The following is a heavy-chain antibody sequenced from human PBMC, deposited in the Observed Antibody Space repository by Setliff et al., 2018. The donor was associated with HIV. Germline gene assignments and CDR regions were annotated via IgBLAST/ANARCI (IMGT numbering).Heavy chain of an antibody. CDR3: AKPPRPSSWPQYYFDY. J-gene: IGHJ4*02. Sequence: PGGSLRLSCAASGFTFSNAWMSWVRQAPGKGLEWVSYISSSSSTIYYADSVKGRFTISRDNSKNTLYLQMNSLRAEDTAVYYCAKPPRPSSWPQYYFDYWGRGTLVTVSS. CDR1: GFTFSNAW. CDR2: ISSSSSTI. D-gene: IGHD6-13*01. V-gene: IGHV3-48*01.